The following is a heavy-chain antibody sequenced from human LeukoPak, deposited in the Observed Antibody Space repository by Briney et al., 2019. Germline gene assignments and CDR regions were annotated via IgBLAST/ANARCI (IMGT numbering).Heavy chain of an antibody. Sequence: SVKVSCKASGGTFSSYAISWVRQAPGQGLEWMGGIIPIFGTANYAQKFQGRVTITADESTGTAYMELSSLRSEDTAVYYRARDRDGGVGTIDYWGQGTLVPVSS. J-gene: IGHJ4*02. CDR3: ARDRDGGVGTIDY. CDR2: IIPIFGTA. CDR1: GGTFSSYA. V-gene: IGHV1-69*13. D-gene: IGHD3-3*01.